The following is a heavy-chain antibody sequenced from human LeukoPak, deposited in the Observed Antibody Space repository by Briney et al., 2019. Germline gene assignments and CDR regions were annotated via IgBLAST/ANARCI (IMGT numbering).Heavy chain of an antibody. CDR1: GFTFSSYA. J-gene: IGHJ6*02. CDR2: ISGSGGST. CDR3: ARRYYDSSGYLRGMDV. D-gene: IGHD3-22*01. V-gene: IGHV3-23*01. Sequence: GGSLRLSCAASGFTFSSYAMSWVRQAPGKGLEWVSAISGSGGSTYYADSVKGRFTISRDNSKNTLYLQMNSLRAEDTAVYYCARRYYDSSGYLRGMDVWGQGTTVTVSS.